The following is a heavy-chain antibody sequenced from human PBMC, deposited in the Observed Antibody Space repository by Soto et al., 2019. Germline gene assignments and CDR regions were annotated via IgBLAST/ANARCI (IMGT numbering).Heavy chain of an antibody. Sequence: APVKVSCKASGYTFTGYGISRVRQAPGQGLEWMGWISAYNGNTNYAQKIQGRVTMTTDASTSTAYMDLRSLRSDDTAVYYRARAGAVVDYYGMDVWGQGTTVTVSS. CDR1: GYTFTGYG. CDR3: ARAGAVVDYYGMDV. CDR2: ISAYNGNT. J-gene: IGHJ6*02. V-gene: IGHV1-18*04. D-gene: IGHD2-15*01.